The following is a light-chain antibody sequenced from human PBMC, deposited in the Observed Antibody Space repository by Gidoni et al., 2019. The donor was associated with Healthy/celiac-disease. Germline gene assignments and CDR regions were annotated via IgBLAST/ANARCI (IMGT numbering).Light chain of an antibody. CDR1: QSVSSY. V-gene: IGKV3-11*01. J-gene: IGKJ2*01. CDR3: QQRSNWPPLYT. CDR2: DAS. Sequence: EIVLTQSPATLSLSPGERATLSCRSSQSVSSYLAWYQQKPGQAPRLLILDASNRATGIPARFSGSGSGTDFTLTISSLGPEDFAVYYCQQRSNWPPLYTFXXXTKLEIK.